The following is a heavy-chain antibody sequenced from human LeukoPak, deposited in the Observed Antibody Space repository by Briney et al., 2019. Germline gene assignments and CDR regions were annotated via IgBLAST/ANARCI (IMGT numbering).Heavy chain of an antibody. CDR2: ISSSGSTI. Sequence: GGSLRLSCAGSGFNFSSYSMSWVRQAPGKGLEWVSYISSSGSTIYYADSVKGRFTISRDNAKNSLYLQMNSLRAEDTAVYYCARGFSLRGQYQLLFVAFDIWGQGTMVTVSS. CDR3: ARGFSLRGQYQLLFVAFDI. CDR1: GFNFSSYS. D-gene: IGHD2-2*01. J-gene: IGHJ3*02. V-gene: IGHV3-48*04.